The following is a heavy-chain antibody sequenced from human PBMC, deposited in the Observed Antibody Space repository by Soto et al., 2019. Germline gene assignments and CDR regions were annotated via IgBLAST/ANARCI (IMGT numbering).Heavy chain of an antibody. V-gene: IGHV4-39*01. CDR3: ARLRYFDWFPSYYFDY. CDR1: GGSISSSSYY. J-gene: IGHJ4*02. D-gene: IGHD3-9*01. Sequence: SETLSLTCTVSGGSISSSSYYWGWIRQPPGKGLEWIGSIYYSGSTYYNPSLKSRVTISVDTSKNQFSLKLSSVTAADTAVYYCARLRYFDWFPSYYFDYWGQGTLVTVSS. CDR2: IYYSGST.